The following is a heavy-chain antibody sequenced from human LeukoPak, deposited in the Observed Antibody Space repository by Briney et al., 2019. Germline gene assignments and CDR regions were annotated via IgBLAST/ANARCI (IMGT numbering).Heavy chain of an antibody. Sequence: GGSPRLSCEASGFTFSDSAMSWVRQASGRGLEWVSLISASGGNSYYADSVKGRFTVSRDSSKNTLHLQMNSLRAEDTAVYYCARDIELSCWGQGTLVTVSS. CDR3: ARDIELSC. CDR1: GFTFSDSA. D-gene: IGHD1-26*01. V-gene: IGHV3-23*01. J-gene: IGHJ4*02. CDR2: ISASGGNS.